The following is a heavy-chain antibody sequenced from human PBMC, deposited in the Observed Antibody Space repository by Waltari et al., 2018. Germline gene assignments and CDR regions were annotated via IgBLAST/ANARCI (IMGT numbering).Heavy chain of an antibody. D-gene: IGHD7-27*01. Sequence: EVQMVESGGGLVKPGDSLRLSCAASGFTFTPAWLTWVRQAPGKGLEVVGRIKSKRDGAITDFAAPVRGRFSISRDDSQNMVFLQMNSLRTEDTAVYYCTTLDAPWGGWGHGTLVTVSS. CDR1: GFTFTPAW. CDR3: TTLDAPWGG. J-gene: IGHJ4*01. V-gene: IGHV3-15*01. CDR2: IKSKRDGAIT.